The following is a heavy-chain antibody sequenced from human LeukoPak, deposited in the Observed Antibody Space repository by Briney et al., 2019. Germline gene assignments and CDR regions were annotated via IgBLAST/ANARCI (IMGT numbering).Heavy chain of an antibody. D-gene: IGHD3-22*01. V-gene: IGHV4-34*01. CDR1: GGSFSGYY. CDR2: INYSGSP. J-gene: IGHJ4*02. Sequence: SETLSLTCAVDGGSFSGYYWTWIRQPPGKGLEWIGEINYSGSPNYNPSLKSRVTISIDTSKNQFSLKLSSVNAADTAMYYCARGPPLNPGAYGSSGYYYFDYWGQGILVTVSS. CDR3: ARGPPLNPGAYGSSGYYYFDY.